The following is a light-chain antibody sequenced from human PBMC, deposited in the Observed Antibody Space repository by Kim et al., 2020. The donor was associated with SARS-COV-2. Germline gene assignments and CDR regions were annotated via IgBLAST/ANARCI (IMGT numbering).Light chain of an antibody. J-gene: IGKJ2*01. Sequence: VPPGVVPVLTGRAGQSVSNNLYWYQQKPGQAPRPLIYGASSSATDIPASFSGGGSRTEFTLTITSLQSEDFAVYYCQQYNNRPPYTFGQGTKLEI. V-gene: IGKV3-15*01. CDR1: QSVSNN. CDR3: QQYNNRPPYT. CDR2: GAS.